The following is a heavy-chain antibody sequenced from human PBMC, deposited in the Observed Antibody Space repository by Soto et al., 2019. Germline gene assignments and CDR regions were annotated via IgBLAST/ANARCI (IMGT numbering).Heavy chain of an antibody. CDR2: INHSGST. V-gene: IGHV4-34*01. CDR3: ARGSPAGAFDY. J-gene: IGHJ4*02. CDR1: GGSFSGYY. Sequence: QVQLQQWGAGLLKPSETLSLTCAVYGGSFSGYYWSWIRQPPGKGLEWIGEINHSGSTNYNPSLKTRVTISVDSSKHQFSLKLSSVTAADTAVYYRARGSPAGAFDYWGQGTLVTVSS. D-gene: IGHD6-19*01.